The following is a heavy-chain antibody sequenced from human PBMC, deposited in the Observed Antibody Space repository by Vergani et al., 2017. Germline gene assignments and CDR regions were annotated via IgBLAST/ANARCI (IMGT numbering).Heavy chain of an antibody. CDR1: GFTFSSYG. CDR2: IWYDGSNK. CDR3: ARDNGQGAFDN. V-gene: IGHV3-33*01. Sequence: VQLVESGGGVVQPGRSLRLSCAASGFTFSSYGMHWVRQAPGKGLEWVAVIWYDGSNKYYADSVEGRFTISRDNSKNTLYLQMNSLRAEDTAVYYCARDNGQGAFDNWGQGTMVTVSS. J-gene: IGHJ3*02.